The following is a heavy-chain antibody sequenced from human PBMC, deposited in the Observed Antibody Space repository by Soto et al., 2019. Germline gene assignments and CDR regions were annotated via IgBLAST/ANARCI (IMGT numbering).Heavy chain of an antibody. Sequence: SETLSLTCTVSGGSISSYYWSWIRQPPGKGLEWIGYIYYSGSTNYNPSLKSRVTISVDTSKNQFSLKLSSVTAADTAVYYCARVGITIFGVVIRPTNWLDPWGQGTMVTVYS. CDR2: IYYSGST. V-gene: IGHV4-59*01. CDR3: ARVGITIFGVVIRPTNWLDP. CDR1: GGSISSYY. D-gene: IGHD3-3*01. J-gene: IGHJ5*02.